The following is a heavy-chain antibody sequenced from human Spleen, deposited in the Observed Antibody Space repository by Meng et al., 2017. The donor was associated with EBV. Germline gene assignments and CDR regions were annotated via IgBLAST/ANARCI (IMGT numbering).Heavy chain of an antibody. CDR2: INPNGGLT. CDR3: ARGREFRGVFDY. D-gene: IGHD3-10*01. CDR1: VFTVVSYF. V-gene: IGHV1-46*01. Sequence: QVQLVQSGAEVRYPGASVKVSCKASVFTVVSYFMHWVRQAPGQGLEWMGIINPNGGLTAYAQKFQGRVTLTRDTSTSTVYLELSSLRSEDTAFYYCARGREFRGVFDYWGQGSLVTVSS. J-gene: IGHJ4*02.